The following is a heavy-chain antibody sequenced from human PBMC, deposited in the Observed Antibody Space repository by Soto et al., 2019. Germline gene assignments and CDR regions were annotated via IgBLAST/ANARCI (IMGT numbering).Heavy chain of an antibody. CDR2: ISYDGSNK. J-gene: IGHJ4*02. CDR1: GFTFSSYG. Sequence: QVPLVESGGGVVQPGRSLRLSCAASGFTFSSYGMHWVRQAPGKGLEWVAVISYDGSNKYYADSVKGRFTISRDNSKNTLYLQMNSLRAEDTAVYYCAKVPDYGEAFDYWGQGTLVTVSS. D-gene: IGHD4-17*01. CDR3: AKVPDYGEAFDY. V-gene: IGHV3-30*18.